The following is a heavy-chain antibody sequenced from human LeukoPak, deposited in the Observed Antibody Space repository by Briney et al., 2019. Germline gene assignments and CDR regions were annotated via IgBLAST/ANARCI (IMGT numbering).Heavy chain of an antibody. J-gene: IGHJ4*02. Sequence: GGSLRLSCAASGFTFSTYAMSWFRQAPGKGLEWVSAISSGGGHTYYADSVKGRFTISRDNSKNTLYLQMHSLRAEDTAVYYCAEEAYYGSGSYYNGRDYWGQGTLVTVSS. D-gene: IGHD3-10*01. V-gene: IGHV3-23*01. CDR1: GFTFSTYA. CDR2: ISSGGGHT. CDR3: AEEAYYGSGSYYNGRDY.